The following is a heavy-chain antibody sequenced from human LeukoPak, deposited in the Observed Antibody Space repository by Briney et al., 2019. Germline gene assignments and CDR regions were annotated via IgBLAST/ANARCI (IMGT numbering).Heavy chain of an antibody. J-gene: IGHJ4*02. CDR3: TRRYGGHSGWAGYHDS. Sequence: GGSLRLSCVASGFSFSAYIMHWVRQAPGKGLEYVSAIRSDGSSTFYPNSVKGRFTISRDNSKSTLYLQMGSLRAEDTAVYYCTRRYGGHSGWAGYHDSWGQGTLVTISS. V-gene: IGHV3-64*01. D-gene: IGHD6-19*01. CDR2: IRSDGSST. CDR1: GFSFSAYI.